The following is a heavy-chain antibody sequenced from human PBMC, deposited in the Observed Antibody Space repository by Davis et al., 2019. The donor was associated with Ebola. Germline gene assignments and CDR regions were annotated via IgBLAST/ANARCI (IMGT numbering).Heavy chain of an antibody. V-gene: IGHV4-34*01. CDR1: GGSFSGYY. CDR2: INRSGNT. CDR3: ARVQVGVLD. Sequence: MPSETLSLTCAVYGGSFSGYYWSWIRQPPGKGLEWLGEINRSGNTHYNPSLKSRVAISVDASKNQFSLKLSSVTAADTAMYYCARVQVGVLDWGQGNLVTVSS. J-gene: IGHJ4*02. D-gene: IGHD3-22*01.